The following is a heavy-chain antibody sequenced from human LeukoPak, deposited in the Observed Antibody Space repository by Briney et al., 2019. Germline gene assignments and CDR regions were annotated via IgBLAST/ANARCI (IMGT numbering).Heavy chain of an antibody. CDR2: IYYSGST. V-gene: IGHV4-39*02. CDR3: AREESAKVGTMIY. Sequence: SETLSLACTVSGGSISSSSYYWGWIRQPPGKGLEWIGSIYYSGSTYYNPSLKSRVTISVDTSKNQFSLKLSSVTAADTAVYYCAREESAKVGTMIYWGQGTLVTVSS. CDR1: GGSISSSSYY. D-gene: IGHD1-7*01. J-gene: IGHJ4*02.